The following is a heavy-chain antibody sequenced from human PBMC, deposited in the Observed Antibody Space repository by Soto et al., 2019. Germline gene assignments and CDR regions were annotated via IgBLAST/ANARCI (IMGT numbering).Heavy chain of an antibody. Sequence: SETLSLTCTVSGGSVSSSSYYWSWIRQPPGKGLEWIGYIYYSGSTNYNPSLKGRVTISVDTSKNQFSLKLGSVTAADTAVYYCASSEVMVVAAIWVTWGQGTLVTVSS. CDR2: IYYSGST. CDR3: ASSEVMVVAAIWVT. J-gene: IGHJ4*02. D-gene: IGHD2-21*02. V-gene: IGHV4-61*01. CDR1: GGSVSSSSYY.